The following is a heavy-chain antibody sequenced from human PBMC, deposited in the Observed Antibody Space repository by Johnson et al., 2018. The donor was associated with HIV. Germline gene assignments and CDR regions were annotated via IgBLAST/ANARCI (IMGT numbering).Heavy chain of an antibody. CDR1: GFIVSSNY. D-gene: IGHD3-22*01. CDR3: ARGSRYTYDNDDAYLLHAFDI. Sequence: VQLVESGGGLIQPGGSLRLSCAASGFIVSSNYMTWVRQAPGKGLEWVSFIYSGGSTYQADSVKGRFTISRDNSKNTLYLQMNSLRAEDTAVYYCARGSRYTYDNDDAYLLHAFDIWGQGTMVTVSS. CDR2: IYSGGST. J-gene: IGHJ3*02. V-gene: IGHV3-66*03.